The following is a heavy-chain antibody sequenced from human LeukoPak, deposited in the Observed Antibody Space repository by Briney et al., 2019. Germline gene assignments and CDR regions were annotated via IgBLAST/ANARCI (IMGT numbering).Heavy chain of an antibody. CDR3: ARADIVVIPAAHPVDY. J-gene: IGHJ4*02. D-gene: IGHD2-2*01. CDR1: GYTFTSYG. Sequence: ASVKVSCKASGYTFTSYGISWVRQAPGQGLEWMGWISGDNGNTNYAQKLQGRVTMTTDTSTSTAYMELRSLRSDNTAVYYCARADIVVIPAAHPVDYLGQGALVTVSS. CDR2: ISGDNGNT. V-gene: IGHV1-18*01.